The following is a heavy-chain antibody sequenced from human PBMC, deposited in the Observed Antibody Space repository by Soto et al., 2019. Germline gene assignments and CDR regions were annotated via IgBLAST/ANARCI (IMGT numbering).Heavy chain of an antibody. J-gene: IGHJ6*02. Sequence: ASVKVSCKASGGTFSSYAISWVRQAPGQGLEWMGGIIPIFGTANYAQKFQGRVTITADESTSTAYMELSSLRSEDTAVYYCARINPDYGDYDYYYGMDVWGQGTTVTVSS. D-gene: IGHD4-17*01. CDR2: IIPIFGTA. V-gene: IGHV1-69*13. CDR1: GGTFSSYA. CDR3: ARINPDYGDYDYYYGMDV.